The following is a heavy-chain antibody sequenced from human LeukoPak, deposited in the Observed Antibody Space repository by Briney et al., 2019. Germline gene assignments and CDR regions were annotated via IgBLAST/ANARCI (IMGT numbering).Heavy chain of an antibody. V-gene: IGHV3-30-3*01. Sequence: GGSLRLSCAASGFTFSSYPMHWVRPAPGEGLEWGADISYDGSNKYYADSVKGRFTISRDNSKNTLYLQMNSLRAEDTAVDHGEREKITMIVVVITTAMSPYGMEVWGQGTTVTVSS. CDR2: ISYDGSNK. CDR3: EREKITMIVVVITTAMSPYGMEV. D-gene: IGHD3-22*01. CDR1: GFTFSSYP. J-gene: IGHJ6*02.